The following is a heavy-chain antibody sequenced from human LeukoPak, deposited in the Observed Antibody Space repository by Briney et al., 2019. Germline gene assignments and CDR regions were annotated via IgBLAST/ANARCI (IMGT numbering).Heavy chain of an antibody. J-gene: IGHJ4*02. D-gene: IGHD1-26*01. Sequence: SVKVSCKASGGTLSSYAISWVRQAPGQGLEGRGGIIPIFGTANYAQKFQGRVTITADESTSTAYMELSSLRSEDTAVYYCARVGATGGFDYWGQGTLVTVS. CDR3: ARVGATGGFDY. CDR1: GGTLSSYA. V-gene: IGHV1-69*13. CDR2: IIPIFGTA.